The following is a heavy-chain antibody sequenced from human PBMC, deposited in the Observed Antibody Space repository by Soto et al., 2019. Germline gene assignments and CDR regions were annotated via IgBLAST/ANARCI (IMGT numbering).Heavy chain of an antibody. D-gene: IGHD4-17*01. CDR1: GGTFSSSA. Sequence: SVKVSCKASGGTFSSSAISWVRLAPGQGLEWMGGIIPIFGTANYAQKFQGRVTITADESTSTAYMELSSLRSEDTAVYYCASSAVTTLGRDYWGQGTLVTVSS. CDR2: IIPIFGTA. CDR3: ASSAVTTLGRDY. J-gene: IGHJ4*02. V-gene: IGHV1-69*01.